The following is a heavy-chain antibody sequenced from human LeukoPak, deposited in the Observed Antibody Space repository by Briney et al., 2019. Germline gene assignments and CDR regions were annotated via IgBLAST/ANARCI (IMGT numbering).Heavy chain of an antibody. Sequence: PSETLSLTCAVYGGSFSGYYWSWIRQPPGKGLEWIGEINHSGSTNYNPSLKSRVTISVDTSKNQFSLKLSSVTAADTAVYYCARGFGGVTPAFDIGGKGTMVTVSS. CDR3: ARGFGGVTPAFDI. CDR2: INHSGST. J-gene: IGHJ3*02. D-gene: IGHD3-16*01. CDR1: GGSFSGYY. V-gene: IGHV4-34*01.